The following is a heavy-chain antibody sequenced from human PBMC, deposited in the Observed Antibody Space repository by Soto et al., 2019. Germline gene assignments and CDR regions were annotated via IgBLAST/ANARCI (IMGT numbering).Heavy chain of an antibody. J-gene: IGHJ6*02. Sequence: GESLKISCAASGFTFDDYAMHWVRQAPGKGLEWVSLISGDGGSTYYADSVKGRFTISRDNSKNSLYLQMNSLRTEDTALYYCAKDRELDRGYYYYGMDVWGQGTTVTVSS. D-gene: IGHD1-26*01. V-gene: IGHV3-43*02. CDR1: GFTFDDYA. CDR3: AKDRELDRGYYYYGMDV. CDR2: ISGDGGST.